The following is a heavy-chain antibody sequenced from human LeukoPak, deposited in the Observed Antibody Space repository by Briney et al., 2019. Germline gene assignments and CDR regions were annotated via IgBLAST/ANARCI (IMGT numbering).Heavy chain of an antibody. D-gene: IGHD1-26*01. V-gene: IGHV3-21*01. CDR1: GFTLSSYS. J-gene: IGHJ4*02. CDR3: ASQSSEGFDY. Sequence: GGSLRLSCAASGFTLSSYSMNWVRQAPGKGLEWVSSISSSSSYIYYADSVKGRFTISRDNAKNSLYLQMNSLRAEDTAVYYCASQSSEGFDYWGQGTLVTVSS. CDR2: ISSSSSYI.